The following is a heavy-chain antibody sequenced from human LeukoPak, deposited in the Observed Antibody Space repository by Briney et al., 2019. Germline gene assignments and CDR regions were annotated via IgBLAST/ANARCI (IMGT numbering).Heavy chain of an antibody. V-gene: IGHV3-30*02. CDR1: GFTFSSYG. CDR3: AKADVRFYDY. CDR2: IRYDGSNK. D-gene: IGHD2/OR15-2a*01. J-gene: IGHJ4*02. Sequence: PGGSLRLSCAASGFTFSSYGMHWVRQAPGKGLEWVAFIRYDGSNKYYADSVKGRFTISRDNSKNTLYLQMNSLSAEDTAVYYCAKADVRFYDYWGQGTLVTVSS.